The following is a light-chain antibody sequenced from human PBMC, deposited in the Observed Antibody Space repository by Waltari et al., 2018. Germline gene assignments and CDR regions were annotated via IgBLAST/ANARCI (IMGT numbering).Light chain of an antibody. J-gene: IGLJ1*01. CDR1: LSNIGYNP. Sequence: QSALAQAPSASGTPGQMVTIPCSGTLSNIGYNPVSWYQQLPGTAPKLLIYNNNQRPSGVPDRFSGSKSGTSASLAISGLQSEDEADYHCAAWDDSLNGYVFGTGTKVTVL. CDR3: AAWDDSLNGYV. CDR2: NNN. V-gene: IGLV1-44*01.